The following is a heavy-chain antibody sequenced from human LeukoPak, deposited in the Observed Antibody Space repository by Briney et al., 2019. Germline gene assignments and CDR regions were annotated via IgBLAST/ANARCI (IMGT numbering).Heavy chain of an antibody. D-gene: IGHD4-17*01. CDR3: ARRSVGDWFDP. CDR1: GGSISSYY. V-gene: IGHV4-59*08. Sequence: PSETLSLTCTVSGGSISSYYWSWIRQPPGKGLEWIGYIYYSGSTNYNPSLKSRVTISVDTSKNQSSLKLSSVTAADTAVYYCARRSVGDWFDPWGQGTLVTVSS. CDR2: IYYSGST. J-gene: IGHJ5*02.